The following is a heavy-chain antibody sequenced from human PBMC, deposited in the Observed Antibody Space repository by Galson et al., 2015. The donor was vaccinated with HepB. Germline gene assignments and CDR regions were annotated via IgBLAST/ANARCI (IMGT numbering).Heavy chain of an antibody. CDR2: IKQDGSVK. J-gene: IGHJ3*02. CDR3: AKGGIVGARREDAFDI. CDR1: GFTFSSYW. D-gene: IGHD1-26*01. Sequence: SLRLSCAASGFTFSSYWMSWVRQAPGKGLEWVANIKQDGSVKYYVDSVKGRFTISRDNAKNSLYLQMNSLRAEDTAVYYCAKGGIVGARREDAFDIWGQGTMVTVSS. V-gene: IGHV3-7*03.